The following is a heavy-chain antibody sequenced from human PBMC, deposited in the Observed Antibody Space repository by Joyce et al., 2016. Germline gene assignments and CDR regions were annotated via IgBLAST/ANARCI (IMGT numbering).Heavy chain of an antibody. CDR3: ARDRGTRGYDFASNWFDP. V-gene: IGHV4-31*03. J-gene: IGHJ5*02. CDR2: VYYSGST. D-gene: IGHD5-12*01. Sequence: QVQLQESGPGLVKPSQTLSLTCTVSGGSSSSGGYYWSWIRQHPGKGVEWIGCVYYSGSTYYIPALKSRLSISLDTSKNQFSLKLNSVTAADTAVYFCARDRGTRGYDFASNWFDPWGQGTLVTVSS. CDR1: GGSSSSGGYY.